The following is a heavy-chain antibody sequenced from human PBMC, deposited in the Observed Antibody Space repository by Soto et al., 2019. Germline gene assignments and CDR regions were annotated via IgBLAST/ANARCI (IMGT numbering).Heavy chain of an antibody. D-gene: IGHD6-6*01. CDR1: GFTFSSYS. Sequence: GSLRLSCAASGFTFSSYSMNWVRQAPGKGLEWVSSISSSSSYIYYADSVKCRFTISRDNAKNSLYLQMNSLRAEDTAVYYCGYSSSGYYYGMDVWGQGTTVTVSS. V-gene: IGHV3-21*01. J-gene: IGHJ6*02. CDR3: GYSSSGYYYGMDV. CDR2: ISSSSSYI.